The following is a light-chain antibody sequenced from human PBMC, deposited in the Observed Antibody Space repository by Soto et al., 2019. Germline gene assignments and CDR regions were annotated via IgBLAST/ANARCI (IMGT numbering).Light chain of an antibody. CDR3: QHYNNWPTWT. Sequence: EIVMTQSPATLSVSPGERAPLSCRASQSVSSNLAWYQQKPCQAPRLLIYGASTRATGIPARFSGSGSGTEFTLTISSLQSEDFAVYYCQHYNNWPTWTFGQGTKLDIK. J-gene: IGKJ1*01. CDR1: QSVSSN. CDR2: GAS. V-gene: IGKV3-15*01.